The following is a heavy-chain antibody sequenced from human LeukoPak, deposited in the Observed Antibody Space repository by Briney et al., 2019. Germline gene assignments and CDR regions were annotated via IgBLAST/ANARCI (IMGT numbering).Heavy chain of an antibody. Sequence: LPGGSLRLSCAASGFTFSSYDMHWVRQAPGKGLEWVAVISFDGSNKYYADSVKGRFTISRDNSKNTLYLQMNSLRAEDTAVYYCARDSSSGYDFDYWGQGTMVTVSS. CDR1: GFTFSSYD. CDR3: ARDSSSGYDFDY. V-gene: IGHV3-30*03. CDR2: ISFDGSNK. D-gene: IGHD6-13*01. J-gene: IGHJ4*03.